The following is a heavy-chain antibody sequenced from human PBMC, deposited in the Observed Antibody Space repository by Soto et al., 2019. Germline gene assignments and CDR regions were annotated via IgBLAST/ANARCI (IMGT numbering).Heavy chain of an antibody. J-gene: IGHJ4*02. CDR1: GYTLSDYG. CDR3: AREWCSSSACLGPDN. CDR2: ISGYKDNT. D-gene: IGHD2-2*01. Sequence: GASVKVSCKASGYTLSDYGISWVRQAPGQGLEWMGWISGYKDNTKYVQKFQGRVTMTTDTSTSTAYMELRSLTSDDTAVYYCAREWCSSSACLGPDNWGQGTLVTVSS. V-gene: IGHV1-18*01.